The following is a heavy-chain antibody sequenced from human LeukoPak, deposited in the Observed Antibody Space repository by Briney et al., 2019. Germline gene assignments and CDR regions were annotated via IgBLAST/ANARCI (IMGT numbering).Heavy chain of an antibody. Sequence: GGSLRLSCAASGFTFSSHGMNWVRQAPGKGLEWVSGISPSGGITYYTDSVKGRFTISRDNSKNTLYLQMNSLRAEDTAVYYCARGLRWGPFWSGYFDYWGQGTLVTVSS. J-gene: IGHJ4*02. CDR1: GFTFSSHG. D-gene: IGHD3-3*01. V-gene: IGHV3-23*01. CDR3: ARGLRWGPFWSGYFDY. CDR2: ISPSGGIT.